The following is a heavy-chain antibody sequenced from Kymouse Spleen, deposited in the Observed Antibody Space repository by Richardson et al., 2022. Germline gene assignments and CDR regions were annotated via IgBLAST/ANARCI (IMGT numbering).Heavy chain of an antibody. CDR3: ARGAIAAAGQPFDY. Sequence: QVQLQQWGAGLLKPSETLSLTCAVYGGSFSGYYWSWIRQPPGKGLEWIGEINHSGSTNYNPSLKSRVTISVDTSKNQFSLKLSSVTAADTAVYYCARGAIAAAGQPFDYWGQGTLVTVSS. J-gene: IGHJ4*02. V-gene: IGHV4-34*01. D-gene: IGHD6-13*01. CDR1: GGSFSGYY. CDR2: INHSGST.